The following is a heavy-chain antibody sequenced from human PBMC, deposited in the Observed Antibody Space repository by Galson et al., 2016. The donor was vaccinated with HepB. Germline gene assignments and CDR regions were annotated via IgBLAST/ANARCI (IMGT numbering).Heavy chain of an antibody. CDR3: AKDFYSGYDWITD. J-gene: IGHJ4*02. Sequence: SLRLSCAASGFTFSSYGMHWVRQAPGKGLEWVALISFHGSNPYYADSVKGRFTISRDNSKNTLYLQMNSLRAEDTALYYCAKDFYSGYDWITDWGQGTLVTVSS. D-gene: IGHD5-12*01. CDR2: ISFHGSNP. V-gene: IGHV3-30*18. CDR1: GFTFSSYG.